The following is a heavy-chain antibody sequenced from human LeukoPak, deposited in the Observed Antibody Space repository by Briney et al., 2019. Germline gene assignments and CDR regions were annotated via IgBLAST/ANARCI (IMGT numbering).Heavy chain of an antibody. J-gene: IGHJ4*02. CDR1: GYSISSNFY. D-gene: IGHD2-2*01. Sequence: SETLSLTCTVSGYSISSNFYWGWIRQPPGKGLEWIGSISHSGSTCYNPSLKSRVTMSVDTSKNQFSLRLSSVSAADTAVFYCARSYCSSTTCLIGAYWGQGTLVTVSS. CDR2: ISHSGST. CDR3: ARSYCSSTTCLIGAY. V-gene: IGHV4-38-2*02.